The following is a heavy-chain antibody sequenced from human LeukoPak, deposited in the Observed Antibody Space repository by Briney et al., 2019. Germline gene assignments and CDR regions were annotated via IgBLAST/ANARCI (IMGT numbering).Heavy chain of an antibody. V-gene: IGHV1-18*01. CDR2: ISAYNGNT. CDR1: GYTFTSYG. CDR3: AVEGGSYYGDAFDI. D-gene: IGHD1-26*01. J-gene: IGHJ3*02. Sequence: ASVKVSCKASGYTFTSYGISWVRQAPGQGLEWMGWISAYNGNTNYVQKLQGRVTMTTDTSTSTAYMELRSLRSDDTAVYYCAVEGGSYYGDAFDIWGQGTMVTVSS.